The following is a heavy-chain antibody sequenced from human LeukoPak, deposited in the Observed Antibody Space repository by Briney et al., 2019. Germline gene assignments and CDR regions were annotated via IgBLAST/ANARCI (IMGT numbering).Heavy chain of an antibody. CDR1: GFTFSSYE. V-gene: IGHV3-53*01. CDR2: FHGGGTA. J-gene: IGHJ1*01. Sequence: GGSLRLSCAASGFTFSSYEMNWVRQAPGKGLEWVSVFHGGGTAYYADSVKGRFTISSDTSKNTLYLQMYSLRAEDTAVYFCASSRGYGGYDPPGYFQDWGQGALVTVS. D-gene: IGHD5-12*01. CDR3: ASSRGYGGYDPPGYFQD.